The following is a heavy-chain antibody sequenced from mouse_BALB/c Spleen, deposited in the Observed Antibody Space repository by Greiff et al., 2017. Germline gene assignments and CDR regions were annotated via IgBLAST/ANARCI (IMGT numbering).Heavy chain of an antibody. CDR3: ARLSTMVTTFYYYAMDY. CDR1: GFDFSRYW. Sequence: EVKVVESGGGLVQPGGSLKLSCAASGFDFSRYWMSWVRQAPGKGLEWIGEINPDSSTINYTPSLKDKFIISRDNAKNTLYLQMSKVRSEDTALYYCARLSTMVTTFYYYAMDYWGQGTSVTVSS. D-gene: IGHD2-1*01. J-gene: IGHJ4*01. V-gene: IGHV4-1*02. CDR2: INPDSSTI.